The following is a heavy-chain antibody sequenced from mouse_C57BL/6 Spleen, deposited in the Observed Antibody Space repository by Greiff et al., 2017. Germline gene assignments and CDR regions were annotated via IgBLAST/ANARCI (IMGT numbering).Heavy chain of an antibody. CDR1: GYTFTDYE. J-gene: IGHJ2*01. CDR3: TRDGGNFFDY. D-gene: IGHD2-3*01. CDR2: IDPETGGT. V-gene: IGHV1-15*01. Sequence: VQLQESGAELVRPGASVTLSCKASGYTFTDYEMHWVKQTPVHGLEWIGAIDPETGGTAYNQKFKGKAILTADKSSSTAYMELRSLTSEDSAVYYCTRDGGNFFDYWGQGTTLTVSS.